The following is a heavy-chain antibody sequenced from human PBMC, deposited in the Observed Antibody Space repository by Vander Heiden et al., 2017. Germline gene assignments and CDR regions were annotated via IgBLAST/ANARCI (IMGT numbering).Heavy chain of an antibody. V-gene: IGHV3-21*01. D-gene: IGHD2-2*01. CDR1: GFTLCSYG. J-gene: IGHJ5*02. CDR2: ISSSSSFI. CDR3: ARSIVVIPAATDDWFDP. Sequence: VQLVEAGGGLVKPGGSLRLSCAASGFTLCSYGMNWVRQAAGKGLEWVSSISSSSSFIYYADSVKGRFTISRDNAKNSLYLQMNSLRAEDTAVDYCARSIVVIPAATDDWFDPWGQGTLVTVSS.